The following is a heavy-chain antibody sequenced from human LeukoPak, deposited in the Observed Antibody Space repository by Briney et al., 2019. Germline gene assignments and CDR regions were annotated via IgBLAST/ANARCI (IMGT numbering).Heavy chain of an antibody. J-gene: IGHJ5*02. D-gene: IGHD5-24*01. CDR2: FHRGRI. CDR3: ARAPSSYESGNGYPNLGWLDP. CDR1: GYPIGLDDY. Sequence: KPSETLSLTCKVSGYPIGLDDYWVWIRQAPGRGLQWIGGFHRGRIQYNSALKSRVTISIDSSKNQFSLRMWPVTAADTAFYFCARAPSSYESGNGYPNLGWLDPWGQGALVTVSS. V-gene: IGHV4-38-2*02.